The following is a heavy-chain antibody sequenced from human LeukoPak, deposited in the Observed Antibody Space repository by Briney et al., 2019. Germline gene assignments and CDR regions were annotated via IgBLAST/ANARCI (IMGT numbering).Heavy chain of an antibody. V-gene: IGHV4-59*11. Sequence: SETLALTCTVSGRSISRHYRSWIRQPPGKGLEWIGYISKSGTPTYNPSLQSRVTISGDTSKNLFSLKLTSVTAADTAVYYCARDLGAGEYDSWGQGTLVAVSS. J-gene: IGHJ4*02. D-gene: IGHD3-10*01. CDR2: ISKSGTP. CDR1: GRSISRHY. CDR3: ARDLGAGEYDS.